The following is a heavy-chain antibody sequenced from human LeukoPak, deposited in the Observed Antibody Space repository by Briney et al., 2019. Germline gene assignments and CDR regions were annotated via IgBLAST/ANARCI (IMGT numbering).Heavy chain of an antibody. V-gene: IGHV3-48*01. Sequence: GGSLRLSCAASGFTFSSYSMNWVRQAPGKGLEWVSYISSSSSTIYYADSVKGRFTISRDNAKNSLYLQMNSLRAEDTAVYYCARERDDRGLDIVLMGERSSSWYPLGYWGQGTLVTVSS. CDR3: ARERDDRGLDIVLMGERSSSWYPLGY. J-gene: IGHJ4*02. CDR2: ISSSSSTI. D-gene: IGHD2-8*01. CDR1: GFTFSSYS.